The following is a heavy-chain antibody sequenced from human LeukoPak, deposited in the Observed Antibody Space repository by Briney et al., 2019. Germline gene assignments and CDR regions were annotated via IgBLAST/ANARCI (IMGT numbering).Heavy chain of an antibody. CDR3: GRDPKLGIRGYTYGYIDH. Sequence: ASVKVSCKTSGYTYTNNAINWVRQAPGQGLEWMGWINTNTGNPSYAQGFFTGRYVFSLDTSASTAYLQINGLKADDTAVYYCGRDPKLGIRGYTYGYIDHWGQGTLLTVAS. D-gene: IGHD5-18*01. CDR2: INTNTGNP. J-gene: IGHJ4*02. V-gene: IGHV7-4-1*02. CDR1: GYTYTNNA.